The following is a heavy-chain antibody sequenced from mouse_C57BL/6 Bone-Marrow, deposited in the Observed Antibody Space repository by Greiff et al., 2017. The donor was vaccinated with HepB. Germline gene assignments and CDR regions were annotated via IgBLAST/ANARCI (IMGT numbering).Heavy chain of an antibody. D-gene: IGHD1-1*01. CDR1: GFTFSSYG. V-gene: IGHV5-6*01. CDR3: ARVYYYGSSYGYFDY. CDR2: ISSGGSYT. J-gene: IGHJ2*01. Sequence: DVHLVESGGDLVKPGGSLKLSCAASGFTFSSYGMSWVRQTPDKRLEWVATISSGGSYTYYPDSVKGRFTISRDKAKNTLYLQRSSLKSEDTAMYYCARVYYYGSSYGYFDYGGQGTALTVTS.